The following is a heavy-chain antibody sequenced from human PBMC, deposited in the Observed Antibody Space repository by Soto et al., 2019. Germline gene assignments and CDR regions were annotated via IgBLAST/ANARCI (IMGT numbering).Heavy chain of an antibody. J-gene: IGHJ6*02. Sequence: EVQLVESGGGLVKPGGSLRLSCAASGFTFSNAWMNWVRQAPGKGLEWVGRIKSKTDGGTTDYAAPVKGRFTISRDDSKNTLYLQMNSLKTEDTAVYYCTTSSRIQLWLGDRYYYGMDVWGQGTTVTVSS. CDR3: TTSSRIQLWLGDRYYYGMDV. V-gene: IGHV3-15*07. CDR2: IKSKTDGGTT. D-gene: IGHD5-18*01. CDR1: GFTFSNAW.